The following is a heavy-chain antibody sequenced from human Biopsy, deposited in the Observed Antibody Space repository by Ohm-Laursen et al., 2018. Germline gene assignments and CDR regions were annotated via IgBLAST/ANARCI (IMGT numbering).Heavy chain of an antibody. D-gene: IGHD3-10*01. J-gene: IGHJ4*02. Sequence: SSLRLSCAASRFTFEDYAMHWVRLTPGKGLEWVSGIDWNRGSIVYGDSVKGRFTISRDNGKNFLYLQMSSLRVEDTALYFCAKDKGAHINYGDLYYFDSWGPGTMVTVSA. CDR1: RFTFEDYA. CDR2: IDWNRGSI. V-gene: IGHV3-9*01. CDR3: AKDKGAHINYGDLYYFDS.